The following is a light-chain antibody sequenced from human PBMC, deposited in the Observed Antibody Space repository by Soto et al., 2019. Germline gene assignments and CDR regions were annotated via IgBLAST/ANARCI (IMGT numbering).Light chain of an antibody. V-gene: IGLV2-14*01. CDR1: SSDVGDYNY. CDR3: SSYTGSSTVA. Sequence: QSVLTQPASVSGSPGQSITISCTGTSSDVGDYNYVSWYQQHPGKAPKLMIYDVSNRPSGVSTRFSGSKSGNTASLTISGLQAEDEAVYYCSSYTGSSTVAFGGGTKVTVL. CDR2: DVS. J-gene: IGLJ2*01.